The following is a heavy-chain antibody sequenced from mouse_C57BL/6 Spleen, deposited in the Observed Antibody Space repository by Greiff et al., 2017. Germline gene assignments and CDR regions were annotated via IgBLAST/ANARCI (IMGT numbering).Heavy chain of an antibody. CDR2: INPSSGYT. CDR3: ERREGSSFYYAMDY. V-gene: IGHV1-7*01. J-gene: IGHJ4*01. CDR1: GYTFTSYW. Sequence: VQGVESGAELAKPGASVKLSCKASGYTFTSYWMHWVKQRPGQGLEWIGYINPSSGYTKYNQKFKDKASLTADKSSSTAYMQLSSLTYEDSAVYDCERREGSSFYYAMDYWGQGTSVTVSS. D-gene: IGHD1-3*01.